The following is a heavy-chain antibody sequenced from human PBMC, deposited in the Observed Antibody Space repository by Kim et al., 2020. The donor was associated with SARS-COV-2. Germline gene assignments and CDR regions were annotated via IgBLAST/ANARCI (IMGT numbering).Heavy chain of an antibody. CDR1: GFTFSSYS. D-gene: IGHD1-26*01. CDR2: ISSSSSSYI. J-gene: IGHJ6*02. Sequence: GGSLRLSCAASGFTFSSYSMNWVRQAPGKGLEWVSSISSSSSSYIYYADSVKGRFTISRDNAKNSLYLQMNSLRAEDTAVYYCARDVASGSYYVGYYGMDVWGQGTTVTVSS. V-gene: IGHV3-21*01. CDR3: ARDVASGSYYVGYYGMDV.